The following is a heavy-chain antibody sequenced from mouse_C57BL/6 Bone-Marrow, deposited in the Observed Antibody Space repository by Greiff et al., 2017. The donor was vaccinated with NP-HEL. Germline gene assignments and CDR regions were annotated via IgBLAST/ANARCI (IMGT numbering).Heavy chain of an antibody. CDR3: ASGYEYDKAY. CDR2: SRNKANDYTT. D-gene: IGHD2-4*01. CDR1: GFTFSDFY. Sequence: EVKVVESGGGLVQSGRSLRLSCATSGFTFSDFYMEWVRQAPGKGLEWIAASRNKANDYTTEYSASVKGRFIVSRDTSQSILYLQMNALRAEDTAIYYCASGYEYDKAYWGQGTLVTVSA. V-gene: IGHV7-1*01. J-gene: IGHJ3*01.